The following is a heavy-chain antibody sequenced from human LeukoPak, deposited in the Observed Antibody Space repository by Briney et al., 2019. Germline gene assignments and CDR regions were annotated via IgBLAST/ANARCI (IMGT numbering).Heavy chain of an antibody. D-gene: IGHD5-18*01. CDR1: GGSISSSSYY. J-gene: IGHJ4*02. V-gene: IGHV4-39*06. Sequence: SETLSLTCTVSGGSISSSSYYWGWIRQPPGKGLEWIGSIYYSGSTYYNPSLKSRVTISVDTSKNQFPLKLSSVTAADTAVYYCARERRGYSYGCDYWGQGTLVTVSS. CDR2: IYYSGST. CDR3: ARERRGYSYGCDY.